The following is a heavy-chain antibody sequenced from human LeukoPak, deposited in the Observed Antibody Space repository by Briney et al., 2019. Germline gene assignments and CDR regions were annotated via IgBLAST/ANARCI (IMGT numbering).Heavy chain of an antibody. CDR1: GYTFTGYY. CDR2: INPNSGGT. Sequence: ASVKVSCKASGYTFTGYYMHWVRQAPGQGLEWMGWINPNSGGTNYAQKFQGWVTMTRDTSISTAYMELSRLRSDDTAVYYCARGAPIRVAVAATFDPWGQGTLVTVPS. J-gene: IGHJ5*02. CDR3: ARGAPIRVAVAATFDP. D-gene: IGHD6-19*01. V-gene: IGHV1-2*04.